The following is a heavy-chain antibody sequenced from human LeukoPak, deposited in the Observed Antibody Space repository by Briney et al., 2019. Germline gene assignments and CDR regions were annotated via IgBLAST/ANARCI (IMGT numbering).Heavy chain of an antibody. CDR2: INHSGST. J-gene: IGHJ4*02. V-gene: IGHV4-34*01. Sequence: KPSETLSLTCAVYGGSFSGYYWSWIRPPPGKGLEWIGEINHSGSTNYNPSLKSRVTISVDTSKNQFSLKLSSVTAADTAVYYCARGPYYYGSGSYPWGQGTLVTVSS. CDR3: ARGPYYYGSGSYP. D-gene: IGHD3-10*01. CDR1: GGSFSGYY.